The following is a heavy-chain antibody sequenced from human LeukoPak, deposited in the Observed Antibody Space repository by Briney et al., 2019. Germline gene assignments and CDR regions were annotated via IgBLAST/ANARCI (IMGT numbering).Heavy chain of an antibody. CDR1: GFTFSSYG. J-gene: IGHJ4*02. V-gene: IGHV3-30*02. CDR2: IRYDGSNK. Sequence: GGSLRLSCAASGFTFSSYGMHWVRQAPGKGLEWVAFIRYDGSNKKYSDSVKGRFTVSRDTSKNTLYLQMNSLRAEDTAVYYCAKDLSLRLGELSPYWGQGTLVTVSS. D-gene: IGHD3-16*02. CDR3: AKDLSLRLGELSPY.